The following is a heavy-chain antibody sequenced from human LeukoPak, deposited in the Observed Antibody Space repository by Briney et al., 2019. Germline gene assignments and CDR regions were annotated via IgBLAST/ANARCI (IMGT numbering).Heavy chain of an antibody. CDR2: IYDSGST. V-gene: IGHV4-59*01. Sequence: SETLSLTCTVSGGSMSSYYWSWIRQPPGKGLEWIGYIYDSGSTTYNPSLKSRVTTSVDTSKNQFSLKLSSVTAADTAVYYCARETEEYDFGSGVYLDYFDYWGQGTQVTVSS. D-gene: IGHD2/OR15-2a*01. CDR3: ARETEEYDFGSGVYLDYFDY. J-gene: IGHJ4*02. CDR1: GGSMSSYY.